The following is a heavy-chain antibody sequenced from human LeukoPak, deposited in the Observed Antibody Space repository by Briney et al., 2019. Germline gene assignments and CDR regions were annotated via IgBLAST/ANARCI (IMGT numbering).Heavy chain of an antibody. J-gene: IGHJ4*02. CDR3: AKWTVIGYYYDSSGANGDY. V-gene: IGHV3-23*01. CDR2: ISGSGGST. CDR1: GFTFSSYA. D-gene: IGHD3-22*01. Sequence: PGGSLRLSCAASGFTFSSYAMSWVRQAPGKGLEWVSAISGSGGSTYYADSVKGRFTISRDNSKNTLYLQMNSLRAEDTAVYYCAKWTVIGYYYDSSGANGDYWGQGTLVTVSS.